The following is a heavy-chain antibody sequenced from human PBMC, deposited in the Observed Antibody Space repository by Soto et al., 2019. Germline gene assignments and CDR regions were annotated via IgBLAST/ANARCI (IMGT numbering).Heavy chain of an antibody. CDR2: IDHSGST. V-gene: IGHV4-59*12. J-gene: IGHJ3*02. D-gene: IGHD3-9*01. CDR3: ARGIFYAFDI. CDR1: GGSISSYY. Sequence: SETLSLTCTVSGGSISSYYWSWIRQPPGKGLEWIGYIDHSGSTNYNPSLNSRVTISLDRSKNQFSLKLSSVAAADTAVYYCARGIFYAFDIWGQGTMVTVSS.